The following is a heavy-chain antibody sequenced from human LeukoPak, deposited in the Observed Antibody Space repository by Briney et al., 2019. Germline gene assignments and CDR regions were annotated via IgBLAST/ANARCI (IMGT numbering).Heavy chain of an antibody. V-gene: IGHV3-30*18. CDR2: ISYDGSNK. J-gene: IGHJ4*02. CDR3: AKLGTGTTSG. D-gene: IGHD1-1*01. CDR1: GFTFSSYG. Sequence: PGGSLRLSCAASGFTFSSYGMHWVRQAPGKGLEWVAVISYDGSNKCYADSVKGRFTISRDNSKNTLYLQMNSLRAEDTAVYYCAKLGTGTTSGWGQGTLVTVSS.